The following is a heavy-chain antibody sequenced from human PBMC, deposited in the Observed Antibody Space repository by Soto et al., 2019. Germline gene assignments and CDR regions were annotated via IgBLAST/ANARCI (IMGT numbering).Heavy chain of an antibody. J-gene: IGHJ4*02. Sequence: QVQLVQSGAEVKKPESSVKVSCKASGGTFSSYAISWVRQAPGQGLEWMGGIIPIFGTANYAQKFQGRVTITVDESTSTACMELSSLRSEDTAVYYCARATMVRGVWGYFDYWGQGTLVTVSS. CDR1: GGTFSSYA. CDR3: ARATMVRGVWGYFDY. V-gene: IGHV1-69*01. CDR2: IIPIFGTA. D-gene: IGHD3-10*01.